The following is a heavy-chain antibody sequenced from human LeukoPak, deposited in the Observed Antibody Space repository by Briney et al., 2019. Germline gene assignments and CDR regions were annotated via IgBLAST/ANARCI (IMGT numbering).Heavy chain of an antibody. Sequence: GGSLRLSCAASGFTFSSYAVSWVRQAPGKGLEWVSAITGSGGYTYYADSVKGRFTISRDNSKNTLYLQMNSLRDEDTAVYYCARDRPYYDILTGYYIGEAFDIWGQGTMVTVSS. CDR3: ARDRPYYDILTGYYIGEAFDI. V-gene: IGHV3-23*01. CDR2: ITGSGGYT. CDR1: GFTFSSYA. D-gene: IGHD3-9*01. J-gene: IGHJ3*02.